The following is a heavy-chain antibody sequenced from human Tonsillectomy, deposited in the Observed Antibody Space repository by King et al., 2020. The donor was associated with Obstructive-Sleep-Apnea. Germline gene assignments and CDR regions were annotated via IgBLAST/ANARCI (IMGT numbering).Heavy chain of an antibody. D-gene: IGHD3-16*01. CDR1: GYTFIGYW. V-gene: IGHV5-10-1*01. CDR2: IDPSDSYT. CDR3: ARHFGGSARFDD. Sequence: QLVQSGAEVKKPGESLRISCKGSGYTFIGYWISWVRQMPGKGLEGMGRIDPSDSYTNYSPSFQGHVSIPAAKSISTAYVQWSSLKASDTAMYYCARHFGGSARFDDWGQGTLATVSA. J-gene: IGHJ4*02.